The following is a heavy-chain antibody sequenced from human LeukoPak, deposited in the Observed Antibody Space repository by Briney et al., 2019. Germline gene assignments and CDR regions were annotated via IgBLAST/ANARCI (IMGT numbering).Heavy chain of an antibody. J-gene: IGHJ4*02. Sequence: PSETLSLTCTVSGGSISGSSYYWGWIRQPPGKGLEWIGSIYYSGSTYYNPSLKSRVTISVDTSKNQFSLKLSSVTAADTAVYYCASLIVATINVGYWGQGTLVTVSS. D-gene: IGHD5-12*01. V-gene: IGHV4-39*01. CDR2: IYYSGST. CDR1: GGSISGSSYY. CDR3: ASLIVATINVGY.